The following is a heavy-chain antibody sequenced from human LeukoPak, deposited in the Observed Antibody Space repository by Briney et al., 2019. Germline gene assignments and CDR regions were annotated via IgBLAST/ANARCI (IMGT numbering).Heavy chain of an antibody. CDR2: INPSGGST. CDR3: ARALTIFGVGRGRLDY. V-gene: IGHV1-46*03. Sequence: ASAKVSCKASGYTFTSYYMHWVRQAPGQGLEWMGIINPSGGSTSYAQKFQGRVTMTRDTSTSTVYMELSSLRSEDTAVYYCARALTIFGVGRGRLDYWGQGTLVTVSS. CDR1: GYTFTSYY. J-gene: IGHJ4*02. D-gene: IGHD3-3*01.